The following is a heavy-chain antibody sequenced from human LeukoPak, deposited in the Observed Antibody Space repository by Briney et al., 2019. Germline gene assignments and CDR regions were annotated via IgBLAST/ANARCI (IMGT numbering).Heavy chain of an antibody. CDR1: GFTFSSYA. J-gene: IGHJ2*01. CDR3: AKDRTVGASYWYFDL. D-gene: IGHD1-26*01. CDR2: ISGSGGST. Sequence: PGGSLRLSCAASGFTFSSYAMSWVRQAPGKGLEWVPAISGSGGSTYYADSVKGRFTISRDNSKNTLYLQMNSLRAEDTAVYYCAKDRTVGASYWYFDLWGRGTLVTVSS. V-gene: IGHV3-23*01.